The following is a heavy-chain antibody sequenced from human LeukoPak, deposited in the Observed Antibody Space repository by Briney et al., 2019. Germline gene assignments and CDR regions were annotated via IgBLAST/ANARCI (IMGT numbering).Heavy chain of an antibody. CDR2: IRDSGSST. CDR1: GFTFCSYA. D-gene: IGHD1-26*01. J-gene: IGHJ4*02. CDR3: AKYGPQDSGSSHFDY. V-gene: IGHV3-23*01. Sequence: GALRLSCAASGFTFCSYAMSWVRQAPGKGLEWVSAIRDSGSSTHYADSVKGRFTTSRDNSKNTLFLQMNSLRAEDTAIYYCAKYGPQDSGSSHFDYWGQGALVTVSS.